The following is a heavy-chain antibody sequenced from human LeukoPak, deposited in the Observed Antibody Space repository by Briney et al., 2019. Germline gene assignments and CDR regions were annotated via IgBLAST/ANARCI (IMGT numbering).Heavy chain of an antibody. CDR3: ARVSYYDSSGNRGAFDY. D-gene: IGHD3-22*01. CDR1: GGSFSGYY. Sequence: PSETLSLTCAVYGGSFSGYYWSWIRQPPGKGLEWIGEINHSGSTNYNPSLKSRVTISVDTSKNQLSLKLSSVTAADTAVYYCARVSYYDSSGNRGAFDYWGQGTLVTVSS. V-gene: IGHV4-34*01. CDR2: INHSGST. J-gene: IGHJ4*02.